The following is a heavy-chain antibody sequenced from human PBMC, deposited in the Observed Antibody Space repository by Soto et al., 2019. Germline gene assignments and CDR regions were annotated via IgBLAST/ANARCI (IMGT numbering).Heavy chain of an antibody. D-gene: IGHD2-8*01. Sequence: EVQLLESGGGLAQPGGSLRLSCAASGFTFSNYAMGWVRQAPGQGMEWVSGISGIGYNTYYAGSVKGRFTISRDNSKNTLYLHMNSLRADDTAVYYCVKCVSMLYDLFAFWGQGTQLTVSS. J-gene: IGHJ4*02. CDR3: VKCVSMLYDLFAF. CDR1: GFTFSNYA. V-gene: IGHV3-23*01. CDR2: ISGIGYNT.